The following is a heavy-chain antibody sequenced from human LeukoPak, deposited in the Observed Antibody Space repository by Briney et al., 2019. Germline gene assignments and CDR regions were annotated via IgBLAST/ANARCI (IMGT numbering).Heavy chain of an antibody. CDR1: GYTFTSYG. D-gene: IGHD3-22*01. V-gene: IGHV1-18*01. J-gene: IGHJ3*02. CDR2: ISAYNGNA. CDR3: ARVKTKYYYDSSGNASDI. Sequence: ASVKVSCKASGYTFTSYGISWVRQAPGQGLEWMGWISAYNGNANYAQKLQGRVTMTTDTSTSTAYMELRSLRSDDTAVYYCARVKTKYYYDSSGNASDIWGQGTMVTVSS.